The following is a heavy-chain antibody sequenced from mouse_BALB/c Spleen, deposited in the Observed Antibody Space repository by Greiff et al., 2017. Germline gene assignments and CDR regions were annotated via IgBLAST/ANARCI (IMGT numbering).Heavy chain of an antibody. CDR1: GFTFSSYT. V-gene: IGHV5-17*02. CDR3: ARSRGGYGYAMDY. J-gene: IGHJ4*01. Sequence: EVKLVESGGGLVQPGGSLKLSCAASGFTFSSYTMSWVRQTPEKRLEWVAYISSGSSTIYYADTVKGRFTISRDNPKNTLFLQMTSLRSEDTAMYYCARSRGGYGYAMDYWGQGTSVTVSS. CDR2: ISSGSSTI. D-gene: IGHD2-2*01.